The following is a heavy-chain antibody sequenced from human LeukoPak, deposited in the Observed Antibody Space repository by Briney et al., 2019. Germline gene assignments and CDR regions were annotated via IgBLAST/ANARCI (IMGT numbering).Heavy chain of an antibody. CDR3: ARGGLGELSFWFDP. V-gene: IGHV1-69*13. D-gene: IGHD3-10*01. CDR2: IIPIFGTA. J-gene: IGHJ5*02. CDR1: GGTFSSYG. Sequence: ASVKVSCKASGGTFSSYGISWVRQAPGQGLEWMGGIIPIFGTANYAQKFQDRVTITADESTSTAYMELSGLRSEDTAVYYCARGGLGELSFWFDPWGQGPLVTVYS.